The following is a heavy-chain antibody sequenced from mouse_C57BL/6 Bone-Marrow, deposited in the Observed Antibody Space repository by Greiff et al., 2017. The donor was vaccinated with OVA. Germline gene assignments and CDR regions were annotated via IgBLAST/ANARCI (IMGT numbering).Heavy chain of an antibody. CDR3: ARMAVVATDAMDY. CDR1: GFTFSDYG. D-gene: IGHD1-1*01. V-gene: IGHV5-17*01. CDR2: ISSGSSTI. Sequence: EVKLQESGGGLVKPGGSLKLSCAASGFTFSDYGMHWVRQAPEKGLEWVAYISSGSSTIYYADTVKGRFTISRDNAKNTLFLQMTSLRSEDTAMYYCARMAVVATDAMDYWGQETSVTVSS. J-gene: IGHJ4*01.